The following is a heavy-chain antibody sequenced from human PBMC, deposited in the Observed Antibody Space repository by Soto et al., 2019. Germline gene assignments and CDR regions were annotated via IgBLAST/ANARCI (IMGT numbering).Heavy chain of an antibody. CDR2: ISSSSSTI. D-gene: IGHD3-10*01. V-gene: IGHV3-48*01. CDR3: ARDYLELPILLWFGEYTPPDY. CDR1: GFTFSSYS. J-gene: IGHJ4*02. Sequence: PGGSLRLSCAASGFTFSSYSMNWVRQAPGKGLEWVSYISSSSSTIYYADSVKGRFTISRDNAKNSLYLQMNSLRAEDTAVYYCARDYLELPILLWFGEYTPPDYWGQGTLVTVSS.